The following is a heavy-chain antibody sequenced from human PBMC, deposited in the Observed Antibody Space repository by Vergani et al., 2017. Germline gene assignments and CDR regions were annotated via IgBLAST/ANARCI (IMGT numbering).Heavy chain of an antibody. CDR1: GGSSSTGGQS. Sequence: QVQLQESGPGLVKPSQTLSLTCTVSGGSSSTGGQSWTWLRKSAGKGLEWIGRIYTSGATNYNPPLRSRAIMSVDASKKKFSLKLTSVTAADPAVYYCARDGGEYDKDALDVWCQGTKVTVTS. J-gene: IGHJ3*01. V-gene: IGHV4-61*02. CDR3: ARDGGEYDKDALDV. CDR2: IYTSGAT. D-gene: IGHD2-21*01.